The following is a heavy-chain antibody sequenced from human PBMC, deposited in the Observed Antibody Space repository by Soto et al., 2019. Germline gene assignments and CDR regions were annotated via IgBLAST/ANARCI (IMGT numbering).Heavy chain of an antibody. J-gene: IGHJ6*02. V-gene: IGHV3-74*01. CDR1: GFTFTTYW. Sequence: EVKVVESGGGLVQPGGSLRLSCAASGFTFTTYWMHWVRQVPGKGLVWVSRIKGDGSSLSYADSVKGRFTISRDNVENTVYLRMGSLRADDTAVYYCARGLKNYYGVDVWGQGTTVTVSS. CDR3: ARGLKNYYGVDV. CDR2: IKGDGSSL.